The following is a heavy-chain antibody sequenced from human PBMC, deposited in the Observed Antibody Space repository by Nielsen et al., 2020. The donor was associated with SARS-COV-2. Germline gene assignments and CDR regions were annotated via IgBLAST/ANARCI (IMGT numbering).Heavy chain of an antibody. CDR3: ARGIRPRHVFDI. CDR2: IYHTGST. Sequence: SETLSLTCTVSGGSIKTASYYWSWIRRHPEWGLEWVGYIYHTGSTYYNAALESRVTISADMSKNQFSLELTSLTAADTAVYYCARGIRPRHVFDIWGQGTMVTVSS. CDR1: GGSIKTASYY. D-gene: IGHD1-14*01. J-gene: IGHJ3*02. V-gene: IGHV4-31*03.